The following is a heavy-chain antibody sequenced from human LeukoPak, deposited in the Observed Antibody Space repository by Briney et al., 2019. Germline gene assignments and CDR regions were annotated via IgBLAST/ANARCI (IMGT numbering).Heavy chain of an antibody. J-gene: IGHJ6*03. V-gene: IGHV4-34*01. D-gene: IGHD2-15*01. CDR3: ARGRKQALLRYYYMDV. CDR2: INHSGST. CDR1: GGSFSGYY. Sequence: KSSETLSLTCAVYGGSFSGYYWRWIRQPPGKGLEWIGEINHSGSTNYNPSLKSRVTISVDTSKNQFSLKLSSVTAADTAVYCCARGRKQALLRYYYMDVWGKGTTVTVSS.